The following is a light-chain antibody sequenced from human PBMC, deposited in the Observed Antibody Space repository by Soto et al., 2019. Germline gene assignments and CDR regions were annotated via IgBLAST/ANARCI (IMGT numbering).Light chain of an antibody. CDR2: EGS. CDR3: CSYASSSNSVV. V-gene: IGLV2-23*01. J-gene: IGLJ2*01. CDR1: SSDVGTYNL. Sequence: QSALTQPASVSGSPGQSITISCTGTSSDVGTYNLVSWYQQHPGKAPKLMIYEGSKRPSGVSNRFSGSKSGNTASLTISGLQAEDEADYYCCSYASSSNSVVFGGGTQLTVL.